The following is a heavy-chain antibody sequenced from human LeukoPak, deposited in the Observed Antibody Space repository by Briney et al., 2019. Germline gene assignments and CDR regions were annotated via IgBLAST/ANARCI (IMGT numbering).Heavy chain of an antibody. CDR1: GFTFPNSA. Sequence: PGGSLRLSCAASGFTFPNSAMSWVRQAPGKGLEWVSSLNPGGGSTYYADSVKGRFTISRDNPQNTLYLQMSSLRGEDTAVYYCAKDLGIWFFDCWGQGTLVTVSS. J-gene: IGHJ4*02. D-gene: IGHD1-14*01. CDR3: AKDLGIWFFDC. CDR2: LNPGGGST. V-gene: IGHV3-23*01.